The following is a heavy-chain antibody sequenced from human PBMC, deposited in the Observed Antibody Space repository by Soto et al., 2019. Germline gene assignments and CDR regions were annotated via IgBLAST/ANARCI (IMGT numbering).Heavy chain of an antibody. CDR3: VKRSLLGAPN. J-gene: IGHJ4*02. CDR2: IDNGGNT. Sequence: SANLSLTCTVSGRTFSINADFWYLAWIRQPPGKGLEWIGSIDNGGNTYYNPPLKSRVIISADTSKNQFSLSLNSVTAADTAVEYGVKRSLLGAPNRGQGVLGTV. D-gene: IGHD3-16*01. V-gene: IGHV4-39*01. CDR1: GRTFSINADF.